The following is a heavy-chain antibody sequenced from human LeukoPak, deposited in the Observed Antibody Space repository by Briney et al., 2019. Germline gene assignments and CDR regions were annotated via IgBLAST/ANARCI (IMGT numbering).Heavy chain of an antibody. CDR3: AKDGASRGDYHWFDS. Sequence: GGSLRLSCEASGFTFRSYAMTWVRQAPGKGLEWVSTIDDSGGNTYHADSVKDRFTISRDNSRDALHLQVNSLRVEDTAVYYCAKDGASRGDYHWFDSWGQGTLVTVSS. J-gene: IGHJ5*01. CDR1: GFTFRSYA. V-gene: IGHV3-23*01. D-gene: IGHD4-17*01. CDR2: IDDSGGNT.